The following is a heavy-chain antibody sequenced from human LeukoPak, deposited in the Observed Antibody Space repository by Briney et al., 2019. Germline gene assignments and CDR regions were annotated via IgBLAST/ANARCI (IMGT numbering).Heavy chain of an antibody. CDR1: GFTFSSYS. CDR3: TTDFVWGYYTTPDY. CDR2: ISSSSSYI. J-gene: IGHJ4*02. Sequence: PGGSLRLSCAASGFTFSSYSMNWVRQAPGKGLEWVSSISSSSSYIYYADSVKGRFTISRDNAKNSLYLQMNSLRAEDTAVYYCTTDFVWGYYTTPDYWGQGTLVTVSS. D-gene: IGHD2-15*01. V-gene: IGHV3-21*04.